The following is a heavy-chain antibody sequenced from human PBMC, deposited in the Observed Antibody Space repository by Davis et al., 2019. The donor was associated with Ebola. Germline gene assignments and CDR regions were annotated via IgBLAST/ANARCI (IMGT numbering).Heavy chain of an antibody. J-gene: IGHJ4*02. CDR1: GFTFSSYW. Sequence: GESLKISCVASGFTFSSYWMNWVRQAPGKGLEWVANIDQDGSEKYYVDSVKGRFTISRDNAKNSLYLQMNSLRAEDTAVYFCASGYCSDGSCSRSPTYWGQGSMVTVSS. D-gene: IGHD2-15*01. V-gene: IGHV3-7*01. CDR3: ASGYCSDGSCSRSPTY. CDR2: IDQDGSEK.